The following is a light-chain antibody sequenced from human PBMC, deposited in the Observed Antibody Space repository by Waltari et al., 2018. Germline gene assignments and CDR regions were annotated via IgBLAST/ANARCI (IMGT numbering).Light chain of an antibody. CDR1: QSVSSD. J-gene: IGKJ1*01. CDR3: QQYNNWPLT. CDR2: AAS. Sequence: EMVMTQSPATLSVSPGERATLSCRASQSVSSDLAWYQQKSGQAPRLLIHAASNRATGIPARFNGGGSGTEFTLTISSLQSGDSAVYYCQQYNNWPLTFGQGTKVEIK. V-gene: IGKV3-15*01.